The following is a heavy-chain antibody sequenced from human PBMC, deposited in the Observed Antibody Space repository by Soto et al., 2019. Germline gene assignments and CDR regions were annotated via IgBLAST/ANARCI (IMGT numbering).Heavy chain of an antibody. Sequence: SVKVSCKASGGTFSSYAISWVRQAPGQGLEWMGGIIPIFGTANYAQKFQGRVTITADKSTSTAYMELSSLRSEDTAVYYCARVRSGSYSTYYYYYGMDVWGQGTTVTVYS. D-gene: IGHD3-10*01. CDR3: ARVRSGSYSTYYYYYGMDV. CDR2: IIPIFGTA. V-gene: IGHV1-69*06. J-gene: IGHJ6*02. CDR1: GGTFSSYA.